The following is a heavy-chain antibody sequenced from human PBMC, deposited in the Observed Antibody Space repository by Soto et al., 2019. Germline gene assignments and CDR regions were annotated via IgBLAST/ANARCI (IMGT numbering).Heavy chain of an antibody. D-gene: IGHD6-19*01. CDR2: IYYSGST. CDR3: ARSQIAVAGYYFDY. Sequence: QLQLQESGPGLVKPSETLSLTCTVSGGSISSSSYYWGWIRQPPGKGLEWIGSIYYSGSTYYNPSLKSRVTISVDTSKKQFSLKMRSVTAADTAVYYCARSQIAVAGYYFDYWGQGTLVTVSS. J-gene: IGHJ4*02. V-gene: IGHV4-39*01. CDR1: GGSISSSSYY.